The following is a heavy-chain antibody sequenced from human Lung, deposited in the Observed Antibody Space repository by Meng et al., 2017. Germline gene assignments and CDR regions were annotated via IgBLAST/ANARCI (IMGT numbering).Heavy chain of an antibody. Sequence: QVRRFRVGAEVKRPGASVKVSCKAPGGTFNSYAISWVRQAPGQGLEWMGGIIPAFGAPNHAQKFQGRVRITADESTTTAYMELSGLRSDDTAMYYCARDEDISAAGKLFGDYWGQGTLVTVSS. CDR3: ARDEDISAAGKLFGDY. V-gene: IGHV1-69*01. CDR2: IIPAFGAP. CDR1: GGTFNSYA. J-gene: IGHJ4*02. D-gene: IGHD6-25*01.